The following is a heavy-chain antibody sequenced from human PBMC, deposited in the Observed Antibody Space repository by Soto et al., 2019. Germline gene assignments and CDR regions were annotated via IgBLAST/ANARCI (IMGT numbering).Heavy chain of an antibody. V-gene: IGHV1-18*01. CDR3: AREVSTLLWFGDYYYGMDV. CDR2: ISAYNGNT. D-gene: IGHD3-10*01. J-gene: IGHJ6*02. CDR1: GYTLTSYG. Sequence: GASVKVSCKASGYTLTSYGISWVRQAPGQGLEWMGWISAYNGNTNYAQKLQGRVTMTTDTSTSTAYMELRSLRSDDTAVYYCAREVSTLLWFGDYYYGMDVWGQGTTVTVSS.